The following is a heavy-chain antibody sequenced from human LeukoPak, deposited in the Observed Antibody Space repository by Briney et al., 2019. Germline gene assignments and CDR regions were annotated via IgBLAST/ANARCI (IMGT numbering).Heavy chain of an antibody. CDR3: ATMVRGVLVYFDY. Sequence: SETLSLTCAVYGGSFSGYYWSWIRQPPGKGLEWIGEINHSGSTNYNPSLKSRVTISVDASKNQFSLKLSSVTAADTAVYYCATMVRGVLVYFDYWGQGTLVTVSS. CDR2: INHSGST. CDR1: GGSFSGYY. V-gene: IGHV4-34*01. J-gene: IGHJ4*02. D-gene: IGHD3-10*01.